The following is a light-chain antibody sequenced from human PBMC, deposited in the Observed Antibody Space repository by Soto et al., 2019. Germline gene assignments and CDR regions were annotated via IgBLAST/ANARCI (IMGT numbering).Light chain of an antibody. Sequence: EIVMTQSPATLSLSPGERATLSCRASLSVSSDLAWYRQKPGQAPRLLIYRAFTRATGIPARFSGSGFGTDFTLTISSLQSEDFAVYYCQYYNNWPPSWTFGQGTKVDIK. CDR2: RAF. V-gene: IGKV3-15*01. J-gene: IGKJ1*01. CDR1: LSVSSD. CDR3: QYYNNWPPSWT.